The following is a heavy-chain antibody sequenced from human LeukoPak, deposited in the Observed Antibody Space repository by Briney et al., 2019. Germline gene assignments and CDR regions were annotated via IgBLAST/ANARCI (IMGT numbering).Heavy chain of an antibody. CDR1: GFTFNTYG. V-gene: IGHV3-23*01. CDR2: ISGSGGAT. Sequence: PGGSLRLSCAASGFTFNTYGMSWVRQAPGKGLEWVSGISGSGGATYYADSVKGRFTISRDDFKNTLYLQMNSLRGEDTAMYYCARESGSYRADLDYWGQGTLVTVSS. J-gene: IGHJ4*02. CDR3: ARESGSYRADLDY. D-gene: IGHD1-26*01.